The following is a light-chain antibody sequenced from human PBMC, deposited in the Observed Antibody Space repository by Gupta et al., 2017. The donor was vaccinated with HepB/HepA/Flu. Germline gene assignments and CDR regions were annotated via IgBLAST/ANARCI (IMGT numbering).Light chain of an antibody. CDR3: AAWDDSLNGVI. V-gene: IGLV1-44*01. J-gene: IGLJ2*01. CDR1: SSNIGSNT. CDR2: SNN. Sequence: QSVLPPPPSPPGTPGQRATIPCSGSSSNIGSNTVHWYQQFPGTAPKLLIYSNNQRPSGVPDRFSGSQSGTSASLAISALQSEDEADYYCAAWDDSLNGVIFGGGTKLSVL.